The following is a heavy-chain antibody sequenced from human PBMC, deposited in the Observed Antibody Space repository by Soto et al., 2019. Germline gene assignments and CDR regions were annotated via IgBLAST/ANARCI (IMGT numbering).Heavy chain of an antibody. CDR3: ARDVPDTSLFFYYYGMDV. CDR1: GYSFTSYG. D-gene: IGHD2-21*01. Sequence: QVHLVQSGAEVMKPGASVKVSCKASGYSFTSYGISWVRQAPGQGLEWMGWISTDNGNTNYAHNLQGRVSMTIDPSTSTAYMELWSLGSDDTAVYYCARDVPDTSLFFYYYGMDVWGQGTTVTVS. V-gene: IGHV1-18*01. J-gene: IGHJ6*02. CDR2: ISTDNGNT.